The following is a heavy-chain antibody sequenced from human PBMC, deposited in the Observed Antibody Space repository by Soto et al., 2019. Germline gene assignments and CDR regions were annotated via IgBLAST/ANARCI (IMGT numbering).Heavy chain of an antibody. D-gene: IGHD2-2*01. V-gene: IGHV1-58*01. CDR1: GFTFTSSA. CDR3: AAGSGYCSSTSCYAPYYYYGMDV. CDR2: IVVGSGNT. J-gene: IGHJ6*02. Sequence: QMQLVQSGPEVKKPGTSVKVSCKASGFTFTSSAVQWVRQARGQRLEWIGWIVVGSGNTNYALKFQERVTITRDMSTSTAYMELSSLRSEDTAVYYCAAGSGYCSSTSCYAPYYYYGMDVWGQGTTVTVSS.